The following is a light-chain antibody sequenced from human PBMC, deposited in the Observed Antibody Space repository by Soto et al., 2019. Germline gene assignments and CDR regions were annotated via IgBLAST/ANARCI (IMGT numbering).Light chain of an antibody. V-gene: IGLV2-11*01. J-gene: IGLJ3*02. CDR1: SSDVGGYNY. Sequence: QSALTQPRSVSGSPGQSVTLSCTGTSSDVGGYNYVSWYQQHPGKAPKLVIDDVNKRPSGVPDRFSGSRSGNTASLTISGLQAEDEADYYCCSYAGSDTGVFGGGTKLTVL. CDR3: CSYAGSDTGV. CDR2: DVN.